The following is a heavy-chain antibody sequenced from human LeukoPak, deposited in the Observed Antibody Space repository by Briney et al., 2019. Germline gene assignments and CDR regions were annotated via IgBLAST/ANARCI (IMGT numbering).Heavy chain of an antibody. V-gene: IGHV5-51*01. Sequence: GESLKISCKGSGYSFASYWIGWVRQMPGKGLEWTGVIYPGDFDTRYSPSFQGQVTISADKSISTAYVQWSSLKASDTAMYYCASMATVTTFGYFDYWGQGTLVTVSS. CDR3: ASMATVTTFGYFDY. CDR2: IYPGDFDT. J-gene: IGHJ4*02. CDR1: GYSFASYW. D-gene: IGHD4-17*01.